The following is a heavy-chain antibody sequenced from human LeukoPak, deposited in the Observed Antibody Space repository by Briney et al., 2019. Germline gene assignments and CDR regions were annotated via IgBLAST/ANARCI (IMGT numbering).Heavy chain of an antibody. CDR2: ISGDGGST. CDR1: GFTFDDYA. D-gene: IGHD3-22*01. CDR3: TKGHHSSGYYDY. Sequence: GGSLRLPCVASGFTFDDYAIHWVRQPPGKGLEWVSLISGDGGSTYYADSVKGRFTISRDNSKNSLYLQMNSLRTEDTALYYCTKGHHSSGYYDYWGQGTLVTVSS. J-gene: IGHJ4*02. V-gene: IGHV3-43*02.